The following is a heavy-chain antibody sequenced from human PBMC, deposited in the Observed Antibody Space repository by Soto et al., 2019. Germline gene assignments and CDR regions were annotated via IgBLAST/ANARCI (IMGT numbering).Heavy chain of an antibody. Sequence: QVQLQESGPGLVKPSQTLSLTCTVSGGSISSGGYYWSWIRQHPGKGLEWIGYIYYSGSTYYNPYLKSRVTISVDTSKNQFSLKLSSVTAADTAVYYCARSPGGKQWLVADFDYWGQGTLVTVSS. CDR3: ARSPGGKQWLVADFDY. D-gene: IGHD6-19*01. V-gene: IGHV4-31*03. CDR2: IYYSGST. J-gene: IGHJ4*02. CDR1: GGSISSGGYY.